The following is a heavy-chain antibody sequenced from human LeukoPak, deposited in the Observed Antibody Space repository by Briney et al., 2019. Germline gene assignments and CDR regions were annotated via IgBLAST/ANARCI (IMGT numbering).Heavy chain of an antibody. Sequence: PSETLSLTCTVSGGSISSYYWSWIRQPPGKGLEWIGYIYYSGSTNYNPSLKSRVTISVDASKNQFSLKLSSVTAADTAVYYCARGPGGQVPFNYWGQGTLVTVSS. V-gene: IGHV4-59*01. J-gene: IGHJ4*02. CDR1: GGSISSYY. D-gene: IGHD3-16*01. CDR3: ARGPGGQVPFNY. CDR2: IYYSGST.